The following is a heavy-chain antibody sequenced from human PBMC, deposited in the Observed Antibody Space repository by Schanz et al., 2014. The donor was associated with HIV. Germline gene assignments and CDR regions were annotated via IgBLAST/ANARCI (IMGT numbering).Heavy chain of an antibody. CDR1: GGSFSKKE. J-gene: IGHJ5*02. CDR3: TRGRWQDGGPLPFSS. CDR2: INHNETT. V-gene: IGHV4-34*02. D-gene: IGHD3-16*01. Sequence: EKIKQWGAGLGKPSETRKLTCAVDGGSFSKKEWNWIRQPPGKGLEWIGEINHNETTNYNPAPKSRVTIPVDTSRNHFPLNLSSLTAADTAVYYCTRGRWQDGGPLPFSSWGRGTLFPVSS.